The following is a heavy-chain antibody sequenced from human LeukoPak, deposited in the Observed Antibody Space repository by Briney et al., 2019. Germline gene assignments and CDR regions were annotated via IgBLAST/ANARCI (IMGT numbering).Heavy chain of an antibody. Sequence: SQTLSLTCTVSGGSISSGTYYWSWIRQPAGTGLEWIGRIYSSGSANYNPSLKSRVTISLGTSKNQFSLQLSSVTAADTAVYYCARIQGRSFDYWGQGTLVTVSS. CDR3: ARIQGRSFDY. D-gene: IGHD5-18*01. J-gene: IGHJ4*02. V-gene: IGHV4-61*02. CDR1: GGSISSGTYY. CDR2: IYSSGSA.